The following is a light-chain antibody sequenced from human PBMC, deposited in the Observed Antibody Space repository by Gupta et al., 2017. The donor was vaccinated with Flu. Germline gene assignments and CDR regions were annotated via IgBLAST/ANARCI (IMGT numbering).Light chain of an antibody. CDR1: SSNIGKNF. V-gene: IGLV1-51*02. CDR3: AAWDSSLIAGV. CDR2: ENS. Sequence: SSSNIGKNFVSWYQQLPGIAPKLLIFENSNRPSGIPDRFAGSKSGTSATLGITGLQTGDEADYYCAAWDSSLIAGVFGGGTTLTVL. J-gene: IGLJ3*02.